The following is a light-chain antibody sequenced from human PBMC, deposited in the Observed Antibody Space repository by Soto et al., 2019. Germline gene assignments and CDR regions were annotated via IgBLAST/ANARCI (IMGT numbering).Light chain of an antibody. CDR2: AAS. J-gene: IGKJ3*01. CDR1: RDTSNY. CDR3: QKYNSASET. Sequence: DSQMTQSPSSLSAAVGDRVTITCRASRDTSNYLAWYQQKPGQVPKVLIYAASTLQSGVTSRFSGSGSGTDFTLTISSLQPEDVATYYCQKYNSASETFGRGTKVDIK. V-gene: IGKV1-27*01.